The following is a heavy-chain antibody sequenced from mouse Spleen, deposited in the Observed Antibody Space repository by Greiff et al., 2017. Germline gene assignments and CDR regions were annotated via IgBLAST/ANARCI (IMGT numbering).Heavy chain of an antibody. CDR1: GFTFSSYA. CDR3: AREGKGYFDY. D-gene: IGHD1-3*01. Sequence: EVQLQESGGGLVKPGGSLKLSCAASGFTFSSYAMSWVRQTPEKRLEWVATISSGGSYTYYPDSVKGRFTISRDNAKNTLYLQMSSLRSEDTAMYYCAREGKGYFDYWGQGTTRTGSS. J-gene: IGHJ2*01. CDR2: ISSGGSYT. V-gene: IGHV5-9-3*01.